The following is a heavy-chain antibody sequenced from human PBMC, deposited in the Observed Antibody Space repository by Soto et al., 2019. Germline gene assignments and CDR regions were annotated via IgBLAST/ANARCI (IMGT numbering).Heavy chain of an antibody. CDR1: GYTFTSYG. CDR2: ISAYNGNT. Sequence: ASVKVSCKASGYTFTSYGISWVRQAPGQGLEWMGWISAYNGNTNYAQKLQGRVTMTTDTSTSTAYMELRSLRSDDTAVYCCARDREPYSRPDPLAIWGQGTMVPVSS. D-gene: IGHD6-13*01. V-gene: IGHV1-18*01. CDR3: ARDREPYSRPDPLAI. J-gene: IGHJ3*02.